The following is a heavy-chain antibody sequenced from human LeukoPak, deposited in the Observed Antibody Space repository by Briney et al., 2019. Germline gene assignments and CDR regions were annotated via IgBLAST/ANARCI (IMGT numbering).Heavy chain of an antibody. CDR3: ARGNWFDP. CDR2: INHSGST. V-gene: IGHV4-34*01. J-gene: IGHJ5*02. Sequence: LETLSLTCAVYGGSFSGYYWSWIRQPPGKGLEWIGEINHSGSTNYNPSLKSRVTISVDTSKNQFFLKLSSVTAADTAVYYCARGNWFDPWGQGTLVTVSS. CDR1: GGSFSGYY.